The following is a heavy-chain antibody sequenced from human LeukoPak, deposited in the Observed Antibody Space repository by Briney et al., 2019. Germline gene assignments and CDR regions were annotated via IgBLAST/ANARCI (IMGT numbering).Heavy chain of an antibody. CDR1: GFTFRDYG. J-gene: IGHJ6*02. D-gene: IGHD4-17*01. CDR3: ARDEGASSLTTVTTGLMDV. V-gene: IGHV3-21*01. CDR2: ISSSSSYI. Sequence: GGSLRLSCAASGFTFRDYGMHWVRQAPGKGLEWVSSISSSSSYIYYADSVKGRFTISRDNAKNSLYLQMNRLRAEDTAVYYCARDEGASSLTTVTTGLMDVWGQGTTVTVSS.